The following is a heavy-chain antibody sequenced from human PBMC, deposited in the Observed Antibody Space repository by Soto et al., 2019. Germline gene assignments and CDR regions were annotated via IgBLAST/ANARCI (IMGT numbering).Heavy chain of an antibody. CDR2: INPNSGGT. CDR1: GYTFTGYY. J-gene: IGHJ5*02. Sequence: ASVKVSCKASGYTFTGYYMHWVRQAPGQGLEWMGWINPNSGGTNYAQKFQGWVTMTRDTSISTAYMELSRLRSDDTAVYYCARAPAGGIAVAGSSFWFDPSGQGTLVTVSS. CDR3: ARAPAGGIAVAGSSFWFDP. D-gene: IGHD6-19*01. V-gene: IGHV1-2*04.